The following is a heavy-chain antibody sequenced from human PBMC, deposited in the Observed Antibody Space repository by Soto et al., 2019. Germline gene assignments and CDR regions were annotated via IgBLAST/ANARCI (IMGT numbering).Heavy chain of an antibody. V-gene: IGHV4-30-4*01. Sequence: SETLSLTCTVSGGSIGSGDYYWSWIRQPPGKGLEWIGYIYYSGSTYYNPSLKSRVTISVDTSKNQFSLKLSSVTAADTAVYYCARGAGYYYYGMDVWGQGTTVTVSS. D-gene: IGHD3-16*01. CDR3: ARGAGYYYYGMDV. CDR1: GGSIGSGDYY. CDR2: IYYSGST. J-gene: IGHJ6*02.